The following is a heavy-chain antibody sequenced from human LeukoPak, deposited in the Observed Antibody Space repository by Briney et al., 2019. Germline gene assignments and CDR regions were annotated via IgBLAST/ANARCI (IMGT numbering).Heavy chain of an antibody. CDR3: ANSAVIPAANDY. V-gene: IGHV3-23*01. J-gene: IGHJ4*02. CDR2: ISDSGVST. CDR1: GFTFSSYA. D-gene: IGHD2-2*01. Sequence: GGSLRLSCAASGFTFSSYAMSWVRQAPGKGLDWVSLISDSGVSTYYADSVKGRFTISRDNSKNTLYLQMNSLRAEDTAVYYCANSAVIPAANDYWGQGTLVTVSS.